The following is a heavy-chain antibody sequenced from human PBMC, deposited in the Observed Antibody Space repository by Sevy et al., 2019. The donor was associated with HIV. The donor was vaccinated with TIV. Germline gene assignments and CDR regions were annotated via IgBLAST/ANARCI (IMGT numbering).Heavy chain of an antibody. D-gene: IGHD3-3*01. J-gene: IGHJ4*02. CDR3: ARGGVLEWPLGPFDY. CDR2: INQDGSER. V-gene: IGHV3-7*03. CDR1: GFTFSRFW. Sequence: GGSLRLSCAPSGFTFSRFWMSWVRQAPGKGLEWVANINQDGSERYYVDSVKGRFTISRDNAKNSLYLQMNSLRGEDTAVFFCARGGVLEWPLGPFDYWGQGTLVTVSS.